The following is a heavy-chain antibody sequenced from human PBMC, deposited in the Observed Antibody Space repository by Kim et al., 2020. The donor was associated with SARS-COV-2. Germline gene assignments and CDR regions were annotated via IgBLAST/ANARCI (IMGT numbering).Heavy chain of an antibody. J-gene: IGHJ4*02. D-gene: IGHD6-19*01. CDR3: ARDRQRAGTGVDY. V-gene: IGHV6-1*01. Sequence: SVKGRITINPDTSKNQFSRQLNSVTPEDTAVYYCARDRQRAGTGVDYWGQGTLVTVSS.